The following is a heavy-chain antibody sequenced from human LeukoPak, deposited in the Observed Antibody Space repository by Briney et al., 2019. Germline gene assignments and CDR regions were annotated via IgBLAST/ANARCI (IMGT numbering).Heavy chain of an antibody. CDR1: GFTFSSYS. D-gene: IGHD3-3*01. J-gene: IGHJ4*02. Sequence: GGSLRLSCVASGFTFSSYSMNWVRQAPGKGLEWVSSISSSSSYIYYADSVKGRFTISRDNAKNSLYLQMNSLRAEDTAVYYCARVEPPDFWSGYYTGMYFDYWGQGTLVTVSS. CDR3: ARVEPPDFWSGYYTGMYFDY. CDR2: ISSSSSYI. V-gene: IGHV3-21*01.